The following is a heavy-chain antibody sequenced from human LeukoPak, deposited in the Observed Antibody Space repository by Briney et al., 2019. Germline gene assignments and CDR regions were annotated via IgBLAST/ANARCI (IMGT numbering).Heavy chain of an antibody. CDR1: GGSISSSNW. Sequence: SGTLSLTCAVSGGSISSSNWWSWVRPPPGKGLEWIGEIYHSGSTNYNPSLKSRVTISVDKSKNQFSLKLSSVTASDTAVYYCARKGYGDYNRNFHYWGQGTLVTVSS. CDR2: IYHSGST. CDR3: ARKGYGDYNRNFHY. D-gene: IGHD4-17*01. J-gene: IGHJ4*02. V-gene: IGHV4-4*02.